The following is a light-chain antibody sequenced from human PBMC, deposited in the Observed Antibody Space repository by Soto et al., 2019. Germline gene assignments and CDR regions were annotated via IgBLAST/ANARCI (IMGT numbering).Light chain of an antibody. CDR3: QQYNNWPWT. V-gene: IGKV3-15*01. J-gene: IGKJ1*01. Sequence: EIVMTQSPATLSLSPXXXAXXXCRASQSVSSNLAWYQQKPGQAPRLLIYGASTRATGIPARFSGSGSGTEFTLTVSSLQSEDFAVYYCQQYNNWPWTFGQGTKVDIK. CDR1: QSVSSN. CDR2: GAS.